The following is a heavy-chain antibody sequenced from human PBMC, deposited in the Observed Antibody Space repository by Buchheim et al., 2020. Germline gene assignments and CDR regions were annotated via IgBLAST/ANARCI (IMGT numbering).Heavy chain of an antibody. CDR1: GGSFSGYY. CDR2: IKHSGST. Sequence: QVQLQQWGAGLLKPSETLSLTCAVYGGSFSGYYWSWIRQPPGKGLEWIGEIKHSGSTNYNLSLKSRVTISGAKSKNQFSLKLSSVTAADTAVYYCARGFADFWSGYYLDYWGQGTL. J-gene: IGHJ4*02. CDR3: ARGFADFWSGYYLDY. D-gene: IGHD3-3*01. V-gene: IGHV4-34*01.